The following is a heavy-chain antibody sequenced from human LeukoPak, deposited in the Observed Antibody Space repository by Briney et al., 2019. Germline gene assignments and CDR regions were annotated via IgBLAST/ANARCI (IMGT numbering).Heavy chain of an antibody. CDR3: ARVNSVAGSAEYFQH. CDR2: IYYSGST. J-gene: IGHJ1*01. Sequence: SETLSLTCTVSGGSISSYYWSWIRQPPGKGLEWIGYIYYSGSTNYNPSLKSQVTISVDTSKNQFSLRLSSVTAADTAVYYRARVNSVAGSAEYFQHWGQGTLVSVSS. CDR1: GGSISSYY. D-gene: IGHD4-23*01. V-gene: IGHV4-59*01.